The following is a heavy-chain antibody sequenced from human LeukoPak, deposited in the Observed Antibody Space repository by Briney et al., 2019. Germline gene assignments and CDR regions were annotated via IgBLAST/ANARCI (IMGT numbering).Heavy chain of an antibody. D-gene: IGHD7-27*01. V-gene: IGHV3-23*01. J-gene: IGHJ5*02. CDR3: SRNWGSDNWFDP. Sequence: GGSLRLSCAASGFTFSSYAMSWVRQAPGKGLEWVSAISITVGGTYYADSVKGRFTISRDNSKNTLYLQMNSLRAEDTALYYCSRNWGSDNWFDPWGQGTLVTVSS. CDR2: ISITVGGT. CDR1: GFTFSSYA.